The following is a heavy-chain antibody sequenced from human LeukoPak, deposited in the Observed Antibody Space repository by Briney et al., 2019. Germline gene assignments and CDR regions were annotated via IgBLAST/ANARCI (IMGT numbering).Heavy chain of an antibody. CDR2: ISASGGST. J-gene: IGHJ3*02. CDR3: ATHLTRASSSTRYDDAFDI. Sequence: PGGSLRLSCAASGIIFSNYAMTWVPEAPGKGLEWGSVISASGGSTYYGDVGKRLITTSKNDYKDTLFLQMSRLRVEDTGIYYCATHLTRASSSTRYDDAFDIWSQGTMVTASS. CDR1: GIIFSNYA. D-gene: IGHD6-13*01. V-gene: IGHV3-23*01.